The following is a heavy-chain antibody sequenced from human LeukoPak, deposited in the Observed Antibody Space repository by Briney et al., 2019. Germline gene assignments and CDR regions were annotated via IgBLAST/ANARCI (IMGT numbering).Heavy chain of an antibody. V-gene: IGHV3-15*01. CDR3: VTDLVIKGYFDY. CDR2: IRRKTDGETT. D-gene: IGHD2-21*01. Sequence: GSLRLSCAASGFTFSSYWMSWVRQAPGKGLEWVGRIRRKTDGETTDHAAPVKGRFTISRDDSKNTLYLQMNSLKTEDTAVYYCVTDLVIKGYFDYWGQGALVTVSS. CDR1: GFTFSSYW. J-gene: IGHJ4*02.